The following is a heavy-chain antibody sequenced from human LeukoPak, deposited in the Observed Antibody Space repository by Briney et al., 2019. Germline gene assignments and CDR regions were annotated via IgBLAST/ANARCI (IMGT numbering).Heavy chain of an antibody. J-gene: IGHJ4*02. CDR3: ARESYYGDYSH. CDR1: GFTFSSYA. CDR2: ISYDGSNE. V-gene: IGHV3-30-3*01. Sequence: GGSLRLSCAASGFTFSSYAMHWVRQAPGKGLEWVAVISYDGSNEYYADSVKGRFTISRDNSKNTLYLQMNSLRAEDTAVYYCARESYYGDYSHWGQGTLVTVSS. D-gene: IGHD4-17*01.